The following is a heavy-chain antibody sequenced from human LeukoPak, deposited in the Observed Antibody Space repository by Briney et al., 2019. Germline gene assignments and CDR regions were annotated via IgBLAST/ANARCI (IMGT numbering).Heavy chain of an antibody. V-gene: IGHV3-30*04. J-gene: IGHJ4*02. CDR3: ATDPRQAKPDYCDI. CDR2: MSHYGSER. D-gene: IGHD1-14*01. CDR1: GFSSNKDA. Sequence: PGRSLRLSCALSGFSSNKDAIHWVRQAPGKGLEWVAVMSHYGSERYYGDSVQRRFTISRDASKSTFYLQMDSLRPEDTAVYYCATDPRQAKPDYCDIWGQGTLVIVSS.